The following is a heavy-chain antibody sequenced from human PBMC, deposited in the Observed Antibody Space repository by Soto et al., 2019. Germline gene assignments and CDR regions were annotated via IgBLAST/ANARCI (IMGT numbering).Heavy chain of an antibody. CDR3: AKDRWIQPQGGFGMDV. D-gene: IGHD5-18*01. CDR1: GFTFSTYG. CDR2: MSDDGSKK. Sequence: QVQLVESGGGVVQPGTSLRLSCAASGFTFSTYGMHWVRQAPGKGLEWVAVMSDDGSKKYYADSVKGRFTISRDNSNNTLYLQMNSPRVEDTALYYCAKDRWIQPQGGFGMDVWGQGTTVTVSS. J-gene: IGHJ6*02. V-gene: IGHV3-30*18.